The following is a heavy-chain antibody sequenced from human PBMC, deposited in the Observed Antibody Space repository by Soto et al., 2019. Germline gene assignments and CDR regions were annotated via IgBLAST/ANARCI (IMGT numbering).Heavy chain of an antibody. Sequence: QVQLVESGGGVVQPGRSLRLSCEVSGFTFSSYGMHWVSQAPGKGLEWVEVISYDGSNKYYADSLKGRITISRDNSKNTLFLEMNSLSTEDTAVYYGGKDLGVAQHHYCYDGMDVWGQGTKVTVS. CDR2: ISYDGSNK. CDR1: GFTFSSYG. J-gene: IGHJ6*02. D-gene: IGHD5-12*01. CDR3: GKDLGVAQHHYCYDGMDV. V-gene: IGHV3-30*18.